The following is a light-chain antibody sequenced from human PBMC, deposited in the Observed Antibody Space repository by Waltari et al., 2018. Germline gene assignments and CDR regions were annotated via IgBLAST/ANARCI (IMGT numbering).Light chain of an antibody. J-gene: IGKJ2*01. V-gene: IGKV2-30*01. CDR2: KVS. CDR3: MQGTHWPYT. Sequence: DAVLTQSPLSLPVTLGQPASISCRSSQSLVYSDGNTYLNWFQHRPGQSQRRVISKVSDRDSGVPDRFSGSGSGTDFTLQISRVEAEDVGVYYCMQGTHWPYTFGQGTKVEIK. CDR1: QSLVYSDGNTY.